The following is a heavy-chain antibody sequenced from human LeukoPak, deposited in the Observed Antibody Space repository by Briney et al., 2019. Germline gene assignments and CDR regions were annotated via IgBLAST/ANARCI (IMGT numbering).Heavy chain of an antibody. CDR1: GFTFSSYA. Sequence: NPGGSLRLSCAASGFTFSSYAMSWVRQAPGKGLEWVSAISTSGGITYYADSVKGRFTIYKDNFKNTLYVQMNSLRAEDTAVYYCTKITGGNYWGQGTQVTVSS. CDR3: TKITGGNY. V-gene: IGHV3-23*01. J-gene: IGHJ4*02. D-gene: IGHD1-26*01. CDR2: ISTSGGIT.